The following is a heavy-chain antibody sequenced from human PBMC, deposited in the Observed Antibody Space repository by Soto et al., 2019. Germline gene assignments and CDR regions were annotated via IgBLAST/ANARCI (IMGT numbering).Heavy chain of an antibody. V-gene: IGHV3-23*01. CDR3: AQGVNYDTSGYFFGY. Sequence: GGSLRLSCATSGFTFSSYSMTWVRQAPGEGLEWVSTISGSGTTTKYADSVKGRFTISRDNSKNTLHLQMNSLRAEDTAVYYCAQGVNYDTSGYFFGYWGQGTLVT. CDR2: ISGSGTTT. J-gene: IGHJ4*02. D-gene: IGHD3-22*01. CDR1: GFTFSSYS.